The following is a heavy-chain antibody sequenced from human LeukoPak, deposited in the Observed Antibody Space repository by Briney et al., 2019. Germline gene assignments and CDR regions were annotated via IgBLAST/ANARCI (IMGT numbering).Heavy chain of an antibody. Sequence: PGGSLRLSCAASGFTFSSYAMNWVRQAPGKGLEWVSDISGSGGSTYYADSVKGRFTISRDNSKNSLYLQMNSLRAEDTAVYYCAKALGVRGVIGYWGQGTLVTVSS. CDR1: GFTFSSYA. V-gene: IGHV3-23*01. D-gene: IGHD3-10*01. CDR2: ISGSGGST. CDR3: AKALGVRGVIGY. J-gene: IGHJ4*02.